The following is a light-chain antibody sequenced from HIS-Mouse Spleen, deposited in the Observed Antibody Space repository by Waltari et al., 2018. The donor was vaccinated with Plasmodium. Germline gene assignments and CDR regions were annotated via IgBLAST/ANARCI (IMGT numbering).Light chain of an antibody. V-gene: IGKV3-11*01. Sequence: EIVLTLSPAPLSLSPGERATLSCRASQSVSSYLAWYQQKPGQAPRLLSYDASNRATGIPARFSGSGSGTDFTLTISSLEPEDFAVYYCQQRSNWPPLTFGGGTKVEIK. CDR2: DAS. CDR1: QSVSSY. J-gene: IGKJ4*01. CDR3: QQRSNWPPLT.